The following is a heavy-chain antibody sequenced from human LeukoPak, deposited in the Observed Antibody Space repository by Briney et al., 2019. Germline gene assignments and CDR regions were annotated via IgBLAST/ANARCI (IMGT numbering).Heavy chain of an antibody. V-gene: IGHV3-48*03. CDR3: ARSFRRYGMDV. Sequence: PGGSLRLSCAASGFIFSSFEMSWVRQAPGKGLQWVSYIDSSGNTRYYADSVKGRFTISRENAQNSLYLQMNSLRVEDTAVYYCARSFRRYGMDVWGQGTTVTVSS. D-gene: IGHD3-10*01. CDR2: IDSSGNTR. J-gene: IGHJ6*02. CDR1: GFIFSSFE.